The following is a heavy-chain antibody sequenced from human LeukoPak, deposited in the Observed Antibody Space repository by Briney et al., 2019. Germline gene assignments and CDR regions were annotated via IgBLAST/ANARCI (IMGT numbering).Heavy chain of an antibody. CDR1: GYIFTGYY. J-gene: IGHJ3*02. D-gene: IGHD5-12*01. Sequence: ASVKVSCMASGYIFTGYYMHWVRQAPGQGLEWMGWINPNSGGTNYAQTFQGRVTMTRDTSISTADMELSRRRSDDTAVYYCAREYVATSAFDIWGQGTMVTVSS. CDR3: AREYVATSAFDI. V-gene: IGHV1-2*02. CDR2: INPNSGGT.